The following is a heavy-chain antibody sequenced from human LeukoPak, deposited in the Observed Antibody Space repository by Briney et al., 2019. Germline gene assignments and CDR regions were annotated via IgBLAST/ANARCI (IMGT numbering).Heavy chain of an antibody. CDR3: AKNSGGTCYSHLDY. Sequence: GGSLRLSCAASGFTFSSYAMSWVRQAPGKGLEWVSGISGSGGSTYYEDSVKGRFTISRDNSKNTLYLQMNSPRAEDTAVYYCAKNSGGTCYSHLDYWGQGTLVTVSS. D-gene: IGHD2-15*01. CDR1: GFTFSSYA. CDR2: ISGSGGST. V-gene: IGHV3-23*01. J-gene: IGHJ4*02.